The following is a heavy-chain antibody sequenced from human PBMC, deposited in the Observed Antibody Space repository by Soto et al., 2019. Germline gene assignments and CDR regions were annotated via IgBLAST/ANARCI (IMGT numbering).Heavy chain of an antibody. CDR2: ISAYNGNT. J-gene: IGHJ4*02. Sequence: ASVKVSCKASGYTFTSYGISWVRQAPGQGLEWMGWISAYNGNTNYAQKFQGRVTMTTDTSTNTAYMELRSLTSDDTAVYYCARDCTGGSCFCIYWGQGTLVTVSS. V-gene: IGHV1-18*01. CDR3: ARDCTGGSCFCIY. CDR1: GYTFTSYG. D-gene: IGHD2-15*01.